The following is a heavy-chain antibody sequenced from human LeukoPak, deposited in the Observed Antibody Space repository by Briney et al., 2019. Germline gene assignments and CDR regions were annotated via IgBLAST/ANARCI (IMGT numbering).Heavy chain of an antibody. CDR2: ISYDGSNK. CDR3: ARDQNHFDY. D-gene: IGHD1-14*01. J-gene: IGHJ4*02. Sequence: GGSLRLSCAASGFTFSSYAMHWVRQAPGKGLEWVAVISYDGSNKYYADSVKGRFTISRDNSKNTLYLQMNSLRAEDTAVYYCARDQNHFDYWGQGTLVTVSS. V-gene: IGHV3-30-3*01. CDR1: GFTFSSYA.